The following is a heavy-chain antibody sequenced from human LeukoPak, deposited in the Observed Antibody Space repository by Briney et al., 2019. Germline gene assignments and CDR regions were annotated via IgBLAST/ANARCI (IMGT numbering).Heavy chain of an antibody. Sequence: GGSLRLSCAASGFTFSSYSMNWVRQAPGKGLEWVSSISSSSYIYYADSVKGRFTISRDNAKNSLYLQMSSLRAEDTAVYYCARVPAEAFDIWGQGTMVTVSS. CDR3: ARVPAEAFDI. CDR2: ISSSSYI. V-gene: IGHV3-21*01. CDR1: GFTFSSYS. J-gene: IGHJ3*02. D-gene: IGHD2-2*01.